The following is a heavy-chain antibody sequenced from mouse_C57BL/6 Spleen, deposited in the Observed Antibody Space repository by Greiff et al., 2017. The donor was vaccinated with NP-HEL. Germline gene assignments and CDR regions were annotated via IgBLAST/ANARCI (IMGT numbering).Heavy chain of an antibody. J-gene: IGHJ4*01. D-gene: IGHD1-1*01. CDR2: IDPETGGT. CDR3: TGGTTVVAVYYAMDY. Sequence: VQLQQSGAELVRPGASVTLSCKASGYTFTDYEMHWVKQTPVHGLEWIGAIDPETGGTAYNQKFKGKAILTADKSSSTAYMELRSLTSEDSAVYYCTGGTTVVAVYYAMDYWGQGTSVTVSS. CDR1: GYTFTDYE. V-gene: IGHV1-15*01.